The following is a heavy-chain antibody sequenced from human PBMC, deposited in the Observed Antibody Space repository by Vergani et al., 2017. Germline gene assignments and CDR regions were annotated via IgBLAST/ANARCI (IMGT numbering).Heavy chain of an antibody. J-gene: IGHJ1*01. CDR3: VKDLFVVVTARYFQH. CDR1: GFTFSSYW. Sequence: EVQLVESGGGLVQPGGSLRLSCAASGFTFSSYWMSWVRQAPGKGLEWVANIKQDGSEKYYVDSVKGRFTISRDNAKNTLYLQMSSLRAEDTAVYYCVKDLFVVVTARYFQHWGQGTLVTVSS. D-gene: IGHD2-21*02. CDR2: IKQDGSEK. V-gene: IGHV3-7*01.